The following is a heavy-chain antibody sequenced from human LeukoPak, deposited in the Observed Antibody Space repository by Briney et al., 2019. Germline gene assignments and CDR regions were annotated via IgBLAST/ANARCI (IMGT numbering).Heavy chain of an antibody. D-gene: IGHD6-13*01. CDR2: IYPGDSDT. Sequence: PGESLKISCKGSGYSFTSYWIGWVRQMPGKGLEWMGIIYPGDSDTRYSPSFQGQVTISADKSISTAYLQWSSLKASDTAMYYCASATGFAQQLVSDWYFDLWGRGTLVTVSS. CDR1: GYSFTSYW. J-gene: IGHJ2*01. CDR3: ASATGFAQQLVSDWYFDL. V-gene: IGHV5-51*01.